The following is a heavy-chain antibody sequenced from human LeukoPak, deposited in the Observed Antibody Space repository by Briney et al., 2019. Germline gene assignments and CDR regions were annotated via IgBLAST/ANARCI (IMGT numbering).Heavy chain of an antibody. Sequence: SETLSLTCAVYGGSFSGYYWSWIRQPPGKGLEWIGEINHSGSTNYNPSLKSRVTISVDTSKNQFSLKLSSVTAADTAVYYCASSLYYFDYWGQGSLVTVSS. CDR2: INHSGST. J-gene: IGHJ4*02. CDR3: ASSLYYFDY. CDR1: GGSFSGYY. V-gene: IGHV4-34*01.